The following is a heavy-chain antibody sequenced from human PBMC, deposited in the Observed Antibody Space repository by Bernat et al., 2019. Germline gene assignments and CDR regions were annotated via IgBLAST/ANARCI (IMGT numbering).Heavy chain of an antibody. CDR1: GDSVTTSNYY. V-gene: IGHV4-61*01. D-gene: IGHD2-15*01. Sequence: VQLQESGPGLVKPSETLSLTCTVSGDSVTTSNYYWSWIRQPPGKGLEWIAYIYFSGRTNYNPSLTSRATRSIDTSRNQFSLKLTSVPAADTAVYLCARAGYCSGGSCYSGWFDPWGQGTLVTVSS. CDR3: ARAGYCSGGSCYSGWFDP. J-gene: IGHJ5*02. CDR2: IYFSGRT.